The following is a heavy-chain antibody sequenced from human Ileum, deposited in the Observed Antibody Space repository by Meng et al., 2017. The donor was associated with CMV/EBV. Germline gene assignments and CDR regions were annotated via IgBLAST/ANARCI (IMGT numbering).Heavy chain of an antibody. J-gene: IGHJ2*01. CDR1: GGSLSDYY. V-gene: IGHV4-34*01. CDR3: ARSRVYWYFDL. Sequence: QEQRQQWGAGLLTPSETLSLTCAVYGGSLSDYYWSWIRQPPGKGLEWIGEISHSGITNYNPSLKSRVTISIDTSKKQFSLKLSSVTAADTAVYYCARSRVYWYFDLWGRGTLVTVSS. CDR2: ISHSGIT.